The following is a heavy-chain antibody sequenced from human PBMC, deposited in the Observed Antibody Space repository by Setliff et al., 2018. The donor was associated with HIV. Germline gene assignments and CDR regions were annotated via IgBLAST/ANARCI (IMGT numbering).Heavy chain of an antibody. CDR3: ARPNYYDSSGSFDY. CDR1: GFTFSSYA. Sequence: GGSLRLSCAASGFTFSSYAMSWVRQAPGKGLEWVSSITSGSTYVNYADSVKGRFSISRDNSKNSLYLQMISLRAEDTAVYYCARPNYYDSSGSFDYWGQGTLVTVSS. J-gene: IGHJ4*02. V-gene: IGHV3-21*01. CDR2: ITSGSTYV. D-gene: IGHD3-22*01.